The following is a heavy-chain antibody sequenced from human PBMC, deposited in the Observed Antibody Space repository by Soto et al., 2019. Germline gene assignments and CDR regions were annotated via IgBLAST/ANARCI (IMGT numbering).Heavy chain of an antibody. J-gene: IGHJ4*02. Sequence: PGGSLRLSCAASGFTFSPFWMHWVRQPPRKGLDWISAIGGGGITTYYADSVKGRFTISRDNSKNILYLEMNSLTVDDTAVYYCAKGSGGYRPYYFDFWGQGTLVT. D-gene: IGHD3-22*01. V-gene: IGHV3-NL1*01. CDR3: AKGSGGYRPYYFDF. CDR2: IGGGGITT. CDR1: GFTFSPFW.